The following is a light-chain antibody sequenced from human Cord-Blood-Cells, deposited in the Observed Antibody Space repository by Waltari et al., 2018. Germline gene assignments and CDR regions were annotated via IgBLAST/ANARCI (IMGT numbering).Light chain of an antibody. J-gene: IGKJ4*01. CDR3: QQYNNWPALT. CDR2: GAS. CDR1: QSVSSN. Sequence: EIVMTQSPATLSVSPGERATLSCRASQSVSSNLAWYQQKPCQAPRLLIYGASIRATGIPARFSGSGSGTEFTLTISSLQSEDFAVYYCQQYNNWPALTFGGGTKVEIK. V-gene: IGKV3D-15*01.